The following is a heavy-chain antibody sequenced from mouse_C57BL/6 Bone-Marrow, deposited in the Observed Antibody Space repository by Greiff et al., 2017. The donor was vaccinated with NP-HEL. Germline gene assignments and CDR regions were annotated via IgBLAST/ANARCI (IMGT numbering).Heavy chain of an antibody. CDR2: IHPNSGST. J-gene: IGHJ2*01. CDR3: ARRVYYGWDYFDY. D-gene: IGHD1-1*01. CDR1: GYTFTSYW. V-gene: IGHV1-64*01. Sequence: QVQLQQSGAELVKPGASVKLSCKASGYTFTSYWMHWVKQRPGQGLEWIGMIHPNSGSTNYNEKFKSKATLTVDKSSSTAYMQLSSLTSEDSAVYYCARRVYYGWDYFDYWGQGTTLTVSS.